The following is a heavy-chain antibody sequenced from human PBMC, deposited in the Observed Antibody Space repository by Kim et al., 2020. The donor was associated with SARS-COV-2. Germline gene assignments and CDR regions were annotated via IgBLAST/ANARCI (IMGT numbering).Heavy chain of an antibody. CDR3: ARGGGGYDVWGFDS. J-gene: IGHJ4*02. D-gene: IGHD3-10*02. CDR1: GGSISNYY. V-gene: IGHV4-59*13. CDR2: VYYTGRT. Sequence: SETLSLTCTVSGGSISNYYWNWLRQTPGKGLEWIGYVYYTGRTKYNPPLEGRVTISMDTSNQFSLELSYVSAADTAVYYCARGGGGYDVWGFDSWGRGTL.